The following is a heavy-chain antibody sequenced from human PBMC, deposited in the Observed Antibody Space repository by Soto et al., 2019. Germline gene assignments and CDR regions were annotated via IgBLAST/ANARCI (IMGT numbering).Heavy chain of an antibody. CDR2: ISGSGGST. CDR3: AKDLGVQVWVDYALDV. Sequence: PGGSLRLSCAASGFPFSIYAMSLVRQSPGKGLEWVSAISGSGGSTYYADSVKGRFTISRDNSKSTLYLQINSLRAEDTAVYFCAKDLGVQVWVDYALDVWGQGKTVTVSS. J-gene: IGHJ6*02. V-gene: IGHV3-23*01. D-gene: IGHD5-18*01. CDR1: GFPFSIYA.